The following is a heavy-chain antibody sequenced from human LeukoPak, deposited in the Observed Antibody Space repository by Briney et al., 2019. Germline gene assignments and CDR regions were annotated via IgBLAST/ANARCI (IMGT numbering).Heavy chain of an antibody. Sequence: ASVKVSCKASGYTFTGYYMHWVRQAPGQGLEWMGWINPNSGGTNYAQKFQGRVTMTRDTSISTAYMEPSRLRSDDTAVYYCARDLELISGGDYWGQGTLVTVSS. CDR3: ARDLELISGGDY. J-gene: IGHJ4*02. V-gene: IGHV1-2*02. D-gene: IGHD1-7*01. CDR2: INPNSGGT. CDR1: GYTFTGYY.